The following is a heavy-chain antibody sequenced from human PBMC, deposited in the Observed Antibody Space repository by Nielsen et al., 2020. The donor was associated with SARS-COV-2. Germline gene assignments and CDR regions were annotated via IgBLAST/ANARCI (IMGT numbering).Heavy chain of an antibody. CDR3: ARGSISMVRGVIQNYYYYYGMDV. D-gene: IGHD3-10*01. V-gene: IGHV4-34*01. Sequence: WIRQPPGKGLEWIGEINHSGSTNYNPSLKSRVTISVDTSKNQFSLKLNSVTAADTAVYYCARGSISMVRGVIQNYYYYYGMDVWGQGTTVTVSS. CDR2: INHSGST. J-gene: IGHJ6*02.